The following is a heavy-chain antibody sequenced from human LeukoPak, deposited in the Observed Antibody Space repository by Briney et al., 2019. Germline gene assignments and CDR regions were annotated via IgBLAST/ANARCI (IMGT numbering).Heavy chain of an antibody. CDR3: ARGGGAVAGYATPFDY. D-gene: IGHD6-19*01. CDR2: IYYSGST. J-gene: IGHJ4*02. CDR1: GGSISSYY. Sequence: SETLSLTCTVSGGSISSYYWSWIRQPPGKGLEWIGYIYYSGSTNYNPSLKSRVTISVDTSKNQSSLKLSSVTAADTAVYYCARGGGAVAGYATPFDYWGQGTLVTVSS. V-gene: IGHV4-59*08.